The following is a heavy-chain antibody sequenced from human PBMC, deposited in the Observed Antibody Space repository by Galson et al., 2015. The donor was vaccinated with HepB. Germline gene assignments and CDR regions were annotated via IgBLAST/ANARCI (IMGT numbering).Heavy chain of an antibody. CDR2: INAGNGNT. D-gene: IGHD6-25*01. CDR1: GYTFTSYA. CDR3: AKGAAGPLRTQYNWFDP. J-gene: IGHJ5*02. Sequence: SVKVSCKASGYTFTSYAMHWVRQAPGQRLEWMGWINAGNGNTKYSQKFQGRVTITRDTSASTAYMELSSLRSEDTAVYYCAKGAAGPLRTQYNWFDPWGQGTLVTVSS. V-gene: IGHV1-3*01.